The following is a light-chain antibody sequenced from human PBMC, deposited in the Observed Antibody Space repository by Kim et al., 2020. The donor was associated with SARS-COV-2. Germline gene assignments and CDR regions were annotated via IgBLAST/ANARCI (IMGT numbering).Light chain of an antibody. Sequence: SSELTQDPAVSVALGQTVRITCQGDSLRSFYASWYQQKPGQAPILVIFAQNTRPSGIPDRFSGSGSGNTASLTITGAQAGDEADYYCNSRDSSGTHVVFG. V-gene: IGLV3-19*01. CDR1: SLRSFY. CDR3: NSRDSSGTHVV. CDR2: AQN. J-gene: IGLJ2*01.